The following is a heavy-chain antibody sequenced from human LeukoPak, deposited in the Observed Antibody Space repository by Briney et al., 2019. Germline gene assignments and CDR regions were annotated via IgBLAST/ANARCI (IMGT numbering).Heavy chain of an antibody. V-gene: IGHV1-8*03. CDR2: MNPNSGNT. D-gene: IGHD3-3*01. Sequence: ASVKVSCKASGYTFTSYDINWVRQATGQGLEWMGWMNPNSGNTGYAQKFQGRVTITRNTSISTAYMELSSLRSEGTAVYYCARGRSFGVVIGYYYYMDVWGKGTTVTVSS. CDR1: GYTFTSYD. CDR3: ARGRSFGVVIGYYYYMDV. J-gene: IGHJ6*03.